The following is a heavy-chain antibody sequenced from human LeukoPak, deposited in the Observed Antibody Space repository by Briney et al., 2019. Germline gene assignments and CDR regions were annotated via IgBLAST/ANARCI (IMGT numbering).Heavy chain of an antibody. J-gene: IGHJ4*02. CDR2: IYYSGST. CDR3: ARVGIAGFDY. CDR1: GGSISSYY. V-gene: IGHV4-59*01. Sequence: PSETLSLTCTVSGGSISSYYWSWIRQPPGKGLEWIGYIYYSGSTNYNPSLKSRVTISVDTSKNQFSLKLSSVTAADTAVYHCARVGIAGFDYWGQGTLVTVSS.